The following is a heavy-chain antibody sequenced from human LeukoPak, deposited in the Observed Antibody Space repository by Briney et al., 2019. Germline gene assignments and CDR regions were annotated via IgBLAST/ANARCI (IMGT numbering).Heavy chain of an antibody. CDR1: GFTFSSYW. D-gene: IGHD6-13*01. J-gene: IGHJ6*03. CDR2: ISWDGGST. V-gene: IGHV3-43*01. Sequence: GGSLRLSCVASGFTFSSYWMHWVRQDPRKGLVWVSLISWDGGSTYYADSVKGRFTISRDNSKNSLYLQMNSLRTEDTALYYCAKDGIAAAGPPYYYYMDVWGKGTTVTVSS. CDR3: AKDGIAAAGPPYYYYMDV.